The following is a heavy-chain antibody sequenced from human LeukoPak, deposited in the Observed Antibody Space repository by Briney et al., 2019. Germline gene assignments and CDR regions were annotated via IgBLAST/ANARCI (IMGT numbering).Heavy chain of an antibody. V-gene: IGHV3-23*01. Sequence: GGSLRLSCAASGFTFSSYAMSWVRQAPGKGLEWVSAISGSGDSTYYGDSVKGRFTISRDNSKNTLYLRMNSLRAEDTAVYYCAKTRPLDSSSWSHGDYWGQGTLVTVSS. CDR1: GFTFSSYA. D-gene: IGHD6-13*01. J-gene: IGHJ4*02. CDR2: ISGSGDST. CDR3: AKTRPLDSSSWSHGDY.